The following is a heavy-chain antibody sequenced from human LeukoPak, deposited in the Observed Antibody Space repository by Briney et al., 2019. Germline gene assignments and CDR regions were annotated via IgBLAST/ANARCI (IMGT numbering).Heavy chain of an antibody. V-gene: IGHV6-1*01. Sequence: SKTLSLTCAISGASVSGSASWNWLRQSPSRGLEWLGRTYYRSKWYSEYATSVKSRISINADTSENQFSLQLNSVIPEDTAVYYCARDPDSSNEWDPFDPWGQGTLVTVSS. J-gene: IGHJ5*02. CDR2: TYYRSKWYS. CDR3: ARDPDSSNEWDPFDP. D-gene: IGHD1-1*01. CDR1: GASVSGSAS.